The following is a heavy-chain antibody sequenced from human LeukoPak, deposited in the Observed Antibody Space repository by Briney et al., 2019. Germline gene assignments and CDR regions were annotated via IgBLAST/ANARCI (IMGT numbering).Heavy chain of an antibody. CDR3: ARDHQTIERGFDY. CDR2: INHSGST. D-gene: IGHD1-1*01. CDR1: GGSFSGYY. J-gene: IGHJ4*02. Sequence: KPSETLSLTCAVYGGSFSGYYWSWIRQPPGKGLEWIGEINHSGSTNYNPSLKSRVTISVDTSKNQFSLKLSSVTAADTAVYYCARDHQTIERGFDYWGQGTLVTVSS. V-gene: IGHV4-34*01.